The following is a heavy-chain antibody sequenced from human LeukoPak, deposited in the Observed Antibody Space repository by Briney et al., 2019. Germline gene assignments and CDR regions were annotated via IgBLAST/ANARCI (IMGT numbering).Heavy chain of an antibody. Sequence: GGSLRLSCAASGFTFSSYWMHWVRQAPGKGLVWVSRINSDGSSTSYADSVKGRYTISRDNAKNTLYLQMNSLRAEDTAVYYCARVWHYYDSSGYYFDYWGQGTLVTVSS. J-gene: IGHJ4*02. V-gene: IGHV3-74*01. D-gene: IGHD3-22*01. CDR2: INSDGSST. CDR3: ARVWHYYDSSGYYFDY. CDR1: GFTFSSYW.